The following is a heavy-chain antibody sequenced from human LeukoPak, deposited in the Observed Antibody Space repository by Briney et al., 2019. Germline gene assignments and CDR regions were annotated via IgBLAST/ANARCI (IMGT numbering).Heavy chain of an antibody. CDR3: ANRYCSGGSCYMFDY. V-gene: IGHV3-23*01. Sequence: GGSLRLSCAASGFTSSNYAMSWVRQASGKGLEWVSVISGSGDGTFYADSVKGRFTISRDNSKNTLYLQMNSLRAGDTAVYYCANRYCSGGSCYMFDYWGQGTLVTVSS. CDR1: GFTSSNYA. J-gene: IGHJ4*02. D-gene: IGHD2-15*01. CDR2: ISGSGDGT.